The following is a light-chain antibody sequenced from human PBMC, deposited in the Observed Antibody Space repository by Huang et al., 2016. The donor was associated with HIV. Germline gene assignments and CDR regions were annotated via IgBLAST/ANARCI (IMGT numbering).Light chain of an antibody. Sequence: EIVMTQSPATLSVSPGERVTLSCRASQGISDHLAWYQHKPSLAPRLIIYGASVRATGIPARFSGSGSGTDFTLTIGSLQSEDVATYSCQQYHDWPLTFGGGT. J-gene: IGKJ4*01. CDR1: QGISDH. CDR2: GAS. CDR3: QQYHDWPLT. V-gene: IGKV3-15*01.